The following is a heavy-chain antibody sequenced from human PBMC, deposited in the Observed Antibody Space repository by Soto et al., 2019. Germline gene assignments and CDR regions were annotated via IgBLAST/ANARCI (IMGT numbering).Heavy chain of an antibody. Sequence: PGGSLTLSCEASGSNFRNYDMTWVSQAPGKGLEWISTLSGSAITTYDADFVKGRFTISRDNSKNMLFLQMNNLRAEDTAIYYCAKEMVGALYYGVDVWGQGTTVTVSS. V-gene: IGHV3-23*01. J-gene: IGHJ6*02. CDR1: GSNFRNYD. CDR2: LSGSAITT. CDR3: AKEMVGALYYGVDV. D-gene: IGHD2-15*01.